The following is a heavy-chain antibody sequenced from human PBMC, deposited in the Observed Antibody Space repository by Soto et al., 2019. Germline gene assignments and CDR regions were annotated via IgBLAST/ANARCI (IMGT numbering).Heavy chain of an antibody. Sequence: QVQLQESGPGLVKPSGTLSLTCAVSGGSISSSNWWSWVRQPPGKGLEWIGEIYHSGSTNYNPSLKSRVTISVDKSQNLCSLKLSSVTAADTAVYDCASVAVAGTRFDYWGQGTLVTVSS. CDR3: ASVAVAGTRFDY. V-gene: IGHV4-4*02. CDR1: GGSISSSNW. D-gene: IGHD6-19*01. CDR2: IYHSGST. J-gene: IGHJ4*02.